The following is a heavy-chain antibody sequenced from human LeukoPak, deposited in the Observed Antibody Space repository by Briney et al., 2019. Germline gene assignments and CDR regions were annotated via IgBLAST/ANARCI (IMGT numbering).Heavy chain of an antibody. CDR3: AILGGGYGDYSLSYAFDI. CDR2: IYTSGST. CDR1: GGSINSYY. J-gene: IGHJ3*02. V-gene: IGHV4-4*07. Sequence: SETLSLTCTVSGGSINSYYWSWIRQPAGKGLEWIRRIYTSGSTNYNPSLKSRVTMSVDTSKNQFSLKLSSVTAADTAVYYCAILGGGYGDYSLSYAFDIWAQGTMVTVSS. D-gene: IGHD4-17*01.